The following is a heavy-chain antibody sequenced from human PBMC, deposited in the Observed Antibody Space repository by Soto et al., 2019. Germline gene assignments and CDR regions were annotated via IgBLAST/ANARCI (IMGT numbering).Heavy chain of an antibody. CDR1: GFTFSSYW. J-gene: IGHJ4*02. CDR3: ARAPVLRYFDWLRPLDY. CDR2: IKQDGSEK. Sequence: SLRLSCAASGFTFSSYWMSWVRQAPGKGLEWVANIKQDGSEKYYVDSVKGRFTISRDNAKNSLYLQMNSLRAEDTAVYYCARAPVLRYFDWLRPLDYWGQGTLVTVSS. V-gene: IGHV3-7*01. D-gene: IGHD3-9*01.